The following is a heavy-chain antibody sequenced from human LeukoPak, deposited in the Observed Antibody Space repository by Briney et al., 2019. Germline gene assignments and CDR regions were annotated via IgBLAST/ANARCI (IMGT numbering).Heavy chain of an antibody. J-gene: IGHJ4*02. CDR3: ARAGYYYDSSGYSYLVDY. V-gene: IGHV3-30*04. D-gene: IGHD3-22*01. Sequence: PGRSLRLSCAASGFTFSSYAMHWVRQAPGKGLEWVAVISHDGGNKYYADSVKGRFTISRHNSKNTLYLQMNSLRAEDTAVYYCARAGYYYDSSGYSYLVDYWGQGTLVTVSS. CDR1: GFTFSSYA. CDR2: ISHDGGNK.